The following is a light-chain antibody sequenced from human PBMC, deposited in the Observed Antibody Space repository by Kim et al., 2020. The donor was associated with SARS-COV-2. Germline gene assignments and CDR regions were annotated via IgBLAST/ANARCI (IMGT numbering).Light chain of an antibody. V-gene: IGLV1-40*01. Sequence: ELTQPPSVSGAPGQRVTISCSGSSSNIGAGYDVNWYQQLPGTAPKLLIYVDTNRPSGVPDRFSGSKSGTSASLAITGLQAEDEADYYCQTYDSSLRGSVFGGGTQLTVL. CDR2: VDT. CDR3: QTYDSSLRGSV. J-gene: IGLJ3*02. CDR1: SSNIGAGYD.